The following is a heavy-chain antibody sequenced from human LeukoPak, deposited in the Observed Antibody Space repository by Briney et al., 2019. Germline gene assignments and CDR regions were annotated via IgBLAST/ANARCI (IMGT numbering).Heavy chain of an antibody. V-gene: IGHV3-7*01. D-gene: IGHD3-9*01. CDR1: GFTFSSYW. Sequence: GGSLRLSCAASGFTFSSYWMSWVRQAPGRGLEWVANIKQDGSEKYYVDSVKGRFTISRDNAKNSLYLQMNSLRAEDTAVYYCAKGHENYDILTGYSDYWGQGTLVTVSS. CDR2: IKQDGSEK. J-gene: IGHJ4*02. CDR3: AKGHENYDILTGYSDY.